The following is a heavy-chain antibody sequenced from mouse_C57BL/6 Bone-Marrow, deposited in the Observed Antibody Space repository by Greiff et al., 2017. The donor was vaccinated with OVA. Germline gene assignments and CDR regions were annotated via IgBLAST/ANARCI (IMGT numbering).Heavy chain of an antibody. Sequence: ESGPELVKPGASVKISCKASGYSFTDYNMNWVKQSNGKSLEWIGVINHNYGTTSYNQKFKGKATLTVDQSSSTAYMQLNSLTSEDSAVYYCAFYYGSSYRYFDVWGTGTTVTVSS. CDR1: GYSFTDYN. J-gene: IGHJ1*03. CDR3: AFYYGSSYRYFDV. D-gene: IGHD1-1*01. V-gene: IGHV1-39*01. CDR2: INHNYGTT.